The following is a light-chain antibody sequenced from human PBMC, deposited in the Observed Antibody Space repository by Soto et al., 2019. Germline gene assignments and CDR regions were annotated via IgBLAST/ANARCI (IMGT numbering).Light chain of an antibody. J-gene: IGKJ1*01. V-gene: IGKV3-20*01. CDR2: GAS. CDR3: QQYGSSPPWT. CDR1: QSVSSSY. Sequence: EIVLTQSPGTLSLSPGERATLSCRASQSVSSSYLAWYQQKPGQAPRLLIYGASSRATSIPDRFSGSGSGTDFTLTISRLEPEDFAVYYCQQYGSSPPWTFGQGTKVEI.